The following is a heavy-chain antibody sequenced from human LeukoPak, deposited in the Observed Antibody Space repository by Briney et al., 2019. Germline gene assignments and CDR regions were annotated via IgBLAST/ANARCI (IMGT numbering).Heavy chain of an antibody. V-gene: IGHV3-9*01. J-gene: IGHJ4*02. CDR1: GFTFDDYA. Sequence: GGSLRLSCAASGFTFDDYAMHWVRQAPGKGLEWVSGISWNSGSIGYADSVKGRFTISRDNAKNSPYLQMNSLRAEETALYYCAKGHHYDFWSGYYSGYSGYDFYFDYWGQGTLVTVSS. CDR3: AKGHHYDFWSGYYSGYSGYDFYFDY. D-gene: IGHD3-3*01. CDR2: ISWNSGSI.